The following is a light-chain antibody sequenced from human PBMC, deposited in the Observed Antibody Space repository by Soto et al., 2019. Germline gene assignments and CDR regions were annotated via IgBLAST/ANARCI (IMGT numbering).Light chain of an antibody. J-gene: IGKJ1*01. Sequence: EIVLTQSPATLSFSPGERATLSCRASQSVSTFLAWYQHKPGQAPRLLIYDASNRATGIPDRFRGSGSGTAFTLTISSLEPEDFALYHCKPGTDWPPGTSGHGSKVDIX. CDR1: QSVSTF. CDR2: DAS. V-gene: IGKV3-11*01. CDR3: KPGTDWPPGT.